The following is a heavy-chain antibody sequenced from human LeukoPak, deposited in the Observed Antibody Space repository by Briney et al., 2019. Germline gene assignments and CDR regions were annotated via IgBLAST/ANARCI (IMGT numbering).Heavy chain of an antibody. V-gene: IGHV4-34*01. CDR1: GGSFSGYY. D-gene: IGHD3-22*01. Sequence: PSETLSLTCAVYGGSFSGYYWSWIRQPTGKGLEWIGEINHSGSTSYNPSLKSRVTISVDTSKNQFSLELSLVTAADTAVYYCARGAPHYYDSSGYYQEGAFDIWGQGTMVTVSS. CDR2: INHSGST. J-gene: IGHJ3*02. CDR3: ARGAPHYYDSSGYYQEGAFDI.